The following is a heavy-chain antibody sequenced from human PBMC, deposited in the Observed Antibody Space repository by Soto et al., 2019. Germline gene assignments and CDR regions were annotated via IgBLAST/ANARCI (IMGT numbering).Heavy chain of an antibody. D-gene: IGHD3-10*01. Sequence: QVQLVESGGGVVQPGRSLRLSCAASGFTFSNYGMHWVRQAPGKGPEWVAVIWYDGSKKYYADSVKGRFTISRDNSNNTLYLQMNSLRAEDTAVYYCASALETGDYWGQGTLVTVSS. V-gene: IGHV3-33*01. CDR3: ASALETGDY. CDR1: GFTFSNYG. J-gene: IGHJ4*02. CDR2: IWYDGSKK.